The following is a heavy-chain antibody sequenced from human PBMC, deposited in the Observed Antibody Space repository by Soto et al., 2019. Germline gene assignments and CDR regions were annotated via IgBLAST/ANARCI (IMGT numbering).Heavy chain of an antibody. V-gene: IGHV1-3*01. CDR1: GYTFTTYP. J-gene: IGHJ4*02. CDR3: ARKDYYGSGIYYFDY. Sequence: ASVKVSCKASGYTFTTYPIHWVRQAPGQSLEWMGWMNPANGDTGYSQKFQGRVTITRDTSASTAHMELSSLRSEDTAVYYCARKDYYGSGIYYFDYWGQGTLVTVSS. CDR2: MNPANGDT. D-gene: IGHD3-10*01.